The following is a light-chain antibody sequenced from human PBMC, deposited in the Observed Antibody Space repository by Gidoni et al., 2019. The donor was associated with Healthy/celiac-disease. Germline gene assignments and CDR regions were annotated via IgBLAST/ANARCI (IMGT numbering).Light chain of an antibody. CDR3: QQYDNLPPIT. V-gene: IGKV1-33*01. CDR2: DAP. J-gene: IGKJ5*01. Sequence: DIQMTQSPSSLSASVGDRVTITCQASQDISNYLNWYQQKPGKAPKLLIYDAPNLETGVPSRFSGSGSGTDFTFTISSLQPEDIATYYCQQYDNLPPITLGQGTRLEIK. CDR1: QDISNY.